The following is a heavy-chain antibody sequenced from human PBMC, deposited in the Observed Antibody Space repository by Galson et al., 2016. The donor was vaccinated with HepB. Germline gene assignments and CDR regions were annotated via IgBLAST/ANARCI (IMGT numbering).Heavy chain of an antibody. D-gene: IGHD5-24*01. CDR3: ARRGRWHYGLDV. CDR1: GYTFTGYY. V-gene: IGHV1-2*02. J-gene: IGHJ6*04. Sequence: SVKVSCKASGYTFTGYYVHWVRQAPGQGLDWVGWINPSSGVTNFARKFQGRVTMTSDTPISTAYMELSRLTSDDTAVYFCARRGRWHYGLDVWGKGTAVTVSS. CDR2: INPSSGVT.